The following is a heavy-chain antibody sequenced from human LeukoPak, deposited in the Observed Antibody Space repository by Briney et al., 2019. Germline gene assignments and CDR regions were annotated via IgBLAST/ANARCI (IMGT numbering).Heavy chain of an antibody. J-gene: IGHJ6*02. CDR3: ARVMGCCTVSSCPGMDV. Sequence: ASVKVSCKTSGYTFTTYYLNWVRQAPGQGLEWMGKIDPSYRRAFYAQKFQGRVTMTRDTSTSTVYMELSSLTSEDTAVYFCARVMGCCTVSSCPGMDVWGQGTTVTVSS. CDR2: IDPSYRRA. D-gene: IGHD2-8*02. CDR1: GYTFTTYY. V-gene: IGHV1-46*01.